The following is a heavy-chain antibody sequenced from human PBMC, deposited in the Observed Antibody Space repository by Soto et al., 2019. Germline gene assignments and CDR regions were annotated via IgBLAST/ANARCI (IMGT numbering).Heavy chain of an antibody. Sequence: GGSQRLSCGASGFNFRTYWLSWVRQAPGKGLEWVANINQDGSEKNYVDSVKGRFTISRDNAKNSLYLQMSSLRAEDTALYYCARDGSTSWYSYDYHGMDVWGQGTTVTVSS. CDR3: ARDGSTSWYSYDYHGMDV. D-gene: IGHD5-18*01. CDR2: INQDGSEK. CDR1: GFNFRTYW. J-gene: IGHJ6*02. V-gene: IGHV3-7*05.